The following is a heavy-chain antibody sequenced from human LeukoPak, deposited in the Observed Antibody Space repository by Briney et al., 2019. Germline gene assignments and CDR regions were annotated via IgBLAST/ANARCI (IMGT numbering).Heavy chain of an antibody. J-gene: IGHJ3*02. Sequence: ASVKVSCKASGYIFSDYYMHWVRQAPGQGLEWLGWINPKSGAADYAQQFRGRVTMTTDTSTSTAYMELRSLRSDDTAVYYCARKLATGAFDIWGQGTMVTVSS. V-gene: IGHV1-2*02. CDR3: ARKLATGAFDI. CDR1: GYIFSDYY. CDR2: INPKSGAA.